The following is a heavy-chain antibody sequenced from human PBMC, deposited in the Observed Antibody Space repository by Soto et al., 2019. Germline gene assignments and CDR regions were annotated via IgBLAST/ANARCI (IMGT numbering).Heavy chain of an antibody. CDR3: ARGPHCSSTSCYPSGGEFDY. Sequence: ASVKVSCKASGYTFTSYGISWVRQAPGQGLEWMGWISAYNGNTNYAQKLQGRVTMTTDTSTSTAYMELRSLRSDDTAVYYCARGPHCSSTSCYPSGGEFDYWGQGTLVTVSS. V-gene: IGHV1-18*01. CDR1: GYTFTSYG. J-gene: IGHJ4*02. D-gene: IGHD2-2*01. CDR2: ISAYNGNT.